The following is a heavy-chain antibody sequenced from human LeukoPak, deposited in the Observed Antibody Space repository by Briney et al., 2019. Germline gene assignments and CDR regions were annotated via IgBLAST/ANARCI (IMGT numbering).Heavy chain of an antibody. D-gene: IGHD4-17*01. CDR3: ARGHTDDYGDPEYFYYYYYMDV. Sequence: GGSLRLSCAASGFTFSSYSMNWVRQAPGKGLEWVSYISSSSTIYYADSVKGRFTISRDNAKNSLYLQMDSLRAEDTAVYYCARGHTDDYGDPEYFYYYYYMDVWGKGTTVTVSS. V-gene: IGHV3-48*04. CDR2: ISSSSTI. J-gene: IGHJ6*03. CDR1: GFTFSSYS.